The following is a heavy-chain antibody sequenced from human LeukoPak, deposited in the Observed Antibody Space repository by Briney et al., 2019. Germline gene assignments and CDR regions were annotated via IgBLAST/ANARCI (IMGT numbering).Heavy chain of an antibody. V-gene: IGHV1-18*01. CDR1: GYTFTSYG. D-gene: IGHD6-13*01. J-gene: IGHJ4*02. CDR3: ARGRSSSSWYEGAHFDY. Sequence: ASVKVSCKASGYTFTSYGISWVRQAPGQGLEWMGWISAYNGNTNYAQKLQGRVTMTTDTSTSTAYMELRSLRSDDTAVYYCARGRSSSSWYEGAHFDYWGQGTLVTVSS. CDR2: ISAYNGNT.